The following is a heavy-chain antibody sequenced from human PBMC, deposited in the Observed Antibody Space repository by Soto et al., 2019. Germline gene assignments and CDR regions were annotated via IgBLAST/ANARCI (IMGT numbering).Heavy chain of an antibody. CDR3: ARSQGSSTSLEIYYYYYYGMDV. Sequence: QVQLVQSGAEVKKPGSSGKVSCKASVGTFSSYAISWVRQAPGQGLEWMGGIIPLSGTANYAQKYQGRVTIAADECTSTAYMELSSLRSEDTAVYYCARSQGSSTSLEIYYYYYYGMDVWGQGTTVPVSS. CDR2: IIPLSGTA. V-gene: IGHV1-69*01. D-gene: IGHD2-2*01. J-gene: IGHJ6*02. CDR1: VGTFSSYA.